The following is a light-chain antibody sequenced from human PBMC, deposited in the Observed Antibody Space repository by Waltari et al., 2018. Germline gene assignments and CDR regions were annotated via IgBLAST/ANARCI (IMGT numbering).Light chain of an antibody. CDR1: SSDVGGYNY. J-gene: IGLJ2*01. CDR2: DVS. V-gene: IGLV2-14*01. CDR3: ASYTSHSHVV. Sequence: QPALTQPASVSGSPGQSITISCPGTSSDVGGYNYVSWYQQHPGKVPKLMIFDVSNRPSGVSNRFSGSKSGNTASLTISGLQAEDEADYYCASYTSHSHVVFGGGTKLTVL.